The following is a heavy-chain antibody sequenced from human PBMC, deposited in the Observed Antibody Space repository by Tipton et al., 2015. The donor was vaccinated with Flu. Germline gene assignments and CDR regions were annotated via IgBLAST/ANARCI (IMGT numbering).Heavy chain of an antibody. CDR3: AKSGSYLEYLQH. CDR1: GGSFSGYY. CDR2: INHRGST. Sequence: TLSLTCAVYGGSFSGYYWSWIRQPPGKGLEYIGEINHRGSTNYNPSLKSRVTISVDTSKNQFSLKLASMTAADTAVYYCAKSGSYLEYLQHWGQGTLVTVSS. J-gene: IGHJ1*01. D-gene: IGHD1-26*01. V-gene: IGHV4-34*01.